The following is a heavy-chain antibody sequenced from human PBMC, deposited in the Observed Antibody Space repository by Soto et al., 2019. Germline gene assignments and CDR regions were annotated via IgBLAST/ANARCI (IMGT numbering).Heavy chain of an antibody. J-gene: IGHJ4*02. CDR3: AKDLVTMVRGVINTPPSYYFDY. CDR2: ISGSGGST. CDR1: GYTFSSYA. D-gene: IGHD3-10*01. Sequence: GGSLRLSCAASGYTFSSYAMSWVRQAPGKGLEWVSAISGSGGSTYYADSVKGRFTISRDNSKNTLYLQMNSLRAEDTAVYYCAKDLVTMVRGVINTPPSYYFDYWGQGTLVTVS. V-gene: IGHV3-23*01.